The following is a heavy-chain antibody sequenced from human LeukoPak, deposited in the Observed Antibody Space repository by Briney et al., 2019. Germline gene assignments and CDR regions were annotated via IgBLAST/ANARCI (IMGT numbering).Heavy chain of an antibody. CDR1: GYTFTDYY. J-gene: IGHJ4*02. CDR3: ARVGCSSTSFSLAVFDY. CDR2: INPKSGGT. V-gene: IGHV1-2*02. D-gene: IGHD2-2*01. Sequence: ASVKVSCNASGYTFTDYYMHWVRQAPGQGPEWMGWINPKSGGTKYAQKFQGGVTMTRDTSISTAFMEVSRLRSDDTAVYYCARVGCSSTSFSLAVFDYWGQGTLVTVSS.